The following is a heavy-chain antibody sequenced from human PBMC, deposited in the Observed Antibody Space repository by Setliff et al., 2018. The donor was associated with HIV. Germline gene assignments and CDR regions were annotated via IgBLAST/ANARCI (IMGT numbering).Heavy chain of an antibody. CDR1: GGSVSSRGCY. CDR3: ARPTTGVGGGAAFDI. J-gene: IGHJ3*02. D-gene: IGHD2-8*01. Sequence: SETLSLTCTVYGGSVSSRGCYWGWIRQPPGKGPEWIANILYGGNTYYNTSLKSRVTITVDTSKNHFSLKLNSVTAADTAVYFCARPTTGVGGGAAFDIWGQGTMVTVSS. CDR2: ILYGGNT. V-gene: IGHV4-39*02.